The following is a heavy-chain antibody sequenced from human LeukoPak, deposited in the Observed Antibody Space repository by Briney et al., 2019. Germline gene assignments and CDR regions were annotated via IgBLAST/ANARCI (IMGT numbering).Heavy chain of an antibody. CDR3: AKDTSYYDSSGFDY. V-gene: IGHV3-23*01. D-gene: IGHD3-22*01. CDR1: GFTFSSYA. Sequence: GGSLRLSCAASGFTFSSYAVSWVRQAPGKGLEWVSAISGSGGSTYYADSVKGRFTISRDNSKNTLYLQMNSLRAEDTAVYYCAKDTSYYDSSGFDYWGQGTLVTVSS. CDR2: ISGSGGST. J-gene: IGHJ4*02.